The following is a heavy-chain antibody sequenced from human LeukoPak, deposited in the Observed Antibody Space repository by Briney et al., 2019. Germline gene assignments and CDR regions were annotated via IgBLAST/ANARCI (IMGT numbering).Heavy chain of an antibody. CDR3: ARSGYSSGWYGKWFDP. V-gene: IGHV1-2*02. J-gene: IGHJ5*02. Sequence: VASVKVSCKASGYTFTGYYMHWVRQAPGQGLEWMGWINPNSGGTNYAQKFQGRVTMTRDTSISTAYMELSRLRSDDTAVYYCARSGYSSGWYGKWFDPWGQGTLVTVSS. D-gene: IGHD6-19*01. CDR2: INPNSGGT. CDR1: GYTFTGYY.